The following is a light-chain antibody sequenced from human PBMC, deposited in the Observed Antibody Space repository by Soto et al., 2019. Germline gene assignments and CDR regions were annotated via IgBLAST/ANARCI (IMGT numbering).Light chain of an antibody. Sequence: QSVLAQPASVSWAPGQRVTISCTGSSSNIGAGYDVHLYQHVPGTAPRLMIFGNSNRPSGVPDRFSGSKSGPSAFLAITGLQPEDEADYYCQSYDNSLSGSGVFGTGTKVTVL. CDR2: GNS. J-gene: IGLJ1*01. CDR3: QSYDNSLSGSGV. V-gene: IGLV1-40*01. CDR1: SSNIGAGYD.